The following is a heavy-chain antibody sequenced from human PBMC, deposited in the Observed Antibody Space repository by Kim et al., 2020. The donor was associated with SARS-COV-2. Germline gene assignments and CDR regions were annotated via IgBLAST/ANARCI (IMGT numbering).Heavy chain of an antibody. CDR3: ARESMVRGVTDFDY. J-gene: IGHJ4*02. V-gene: IGHV1-2*02. CDR2: INPNSGGT. D-gene: IGHD3-10*01. Sequence: ASVKVSCKASGYTFTGYYMHWVRQAPGQGLEWMGWINPNSGGTNYAQKFQGRVTMTRDTSISTAYMELSRLRSDDTAVYYCARESMVRGVTDFDYWGQGTLVTVSS. CDR1: GYTFTGYY.